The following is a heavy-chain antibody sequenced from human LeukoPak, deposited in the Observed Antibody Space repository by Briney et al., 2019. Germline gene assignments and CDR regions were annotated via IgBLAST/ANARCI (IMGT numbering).Heavy chain of an antibody. Sequence: SGGSLRLSCAASGFTFSSYAMNWVRQAPGKGLEWVSAISGSGGSTYYADSVKGRFTISRDNSKNTLYLEMNSLRAEDTAVYYCARDRGYYYYGMDVWGQGTTVIVSS. J-gene: IGHJ6*02. V-gene: IGHV3-23*01. CDR1: GFTFSSYA. D-gene: IGHD5-24*01. CDR3: ARDRGYYYYGMDV. CDR2: ISGSGGST.